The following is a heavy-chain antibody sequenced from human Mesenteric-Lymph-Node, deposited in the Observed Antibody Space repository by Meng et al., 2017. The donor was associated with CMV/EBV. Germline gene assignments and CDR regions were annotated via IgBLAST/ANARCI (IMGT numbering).Heavy chain of an antibody. Sequence: SETLSLTCTVSGGSISSYSWSWIRQPPGKGLEWIGYIYYSGSTNYNPSLKSRVTISVDTSKNQFSLKLSSVTAADTAVYYCARDALAPTWGQGTLVTVSS. V-gene: IGHV4-59*01. D-gene: IGHD1-26*01. CDR1: GGSISSYS. CDR2: IYYSGST. CDR3: ARDALAPT. J-gene: IGHJ4*02.